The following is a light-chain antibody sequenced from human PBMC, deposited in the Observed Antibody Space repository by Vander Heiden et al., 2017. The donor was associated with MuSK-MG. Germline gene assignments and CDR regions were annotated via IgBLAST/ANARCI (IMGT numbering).Light chain of an antibody. CDR2: SDN. CDR1: SSNIGGNP. V-gene: IGLV1-44*01. Sequence: QSVLTQAPSASGTPGQRVTISCSGSSSNIGGNPVNWYQQLPGTAPNLLIHSDNERPSGVPDRFSGSKSGTSASLAISGLQSDDEADYYCASWDDTLNARVFGGGTKLTVL. CDR3: ASWDDTLNARV. J-gene: IGLJ3*02.